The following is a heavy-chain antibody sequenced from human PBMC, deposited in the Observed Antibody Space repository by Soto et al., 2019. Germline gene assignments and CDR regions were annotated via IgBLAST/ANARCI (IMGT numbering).Heavy chain of an antibody. CDR3: ARGRSSTWIQPNYYYGMDV. CDR2: ISAYNGNT. D-gene: IGHD5-18*01. J-gene: IGHJ6*02. V-gene: IGHV1-18*01. Sequence: ASVKVSCKASGYTFTSYGISWVRQAPGQGLEWMGWISAYNGNTNYAQKLQGRVTMTTDTSTSTAYMELRSLRSDDTAVYYCARGRSSTWIQPNYYYGMDVRGQGTTVTVSS. CDR1: GYTFTSYG.